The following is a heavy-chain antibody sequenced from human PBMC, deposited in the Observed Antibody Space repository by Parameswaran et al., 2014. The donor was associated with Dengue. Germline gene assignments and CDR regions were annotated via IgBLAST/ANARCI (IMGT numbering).Heavy chain of an antibody. CDR2: ISSNGGST. J-gene: IGHJ4*02. V-gene: IGHV3-64D*09. Sequence: WIRQPPGKGPEYISAISSNGGSTYYADSVKGRFIISRDNSKNTLYLQMSTLRAEDTAVYYCVKEVPEGRTDKYYFDYWGQGPWSPSPQ. D-gene: IGHD1-14*01. CDR3: VKEVPEGRTDKYYFDY.